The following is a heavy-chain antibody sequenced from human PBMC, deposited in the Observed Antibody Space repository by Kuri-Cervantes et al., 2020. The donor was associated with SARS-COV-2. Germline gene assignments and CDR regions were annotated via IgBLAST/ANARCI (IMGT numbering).Heavy chain of an antibody. CDR1: GFTFSDYY. J-gene: IGHJ4*02. CDR2: ISSSSSYT. Sequence: GESLKISCAASGFTFSDYYMSWIRPAPGKGLEWVSYISSSSSYTNYADSVKGRFTISRDNAKNSLYLQMNSLRAEDTAVYYCARDLNGGSDYWGQGTLVTVSS. D-gene: IGHD3-10*01. CDR3: ARDLNGGSDY. V-gene: IGHV3-11*05.